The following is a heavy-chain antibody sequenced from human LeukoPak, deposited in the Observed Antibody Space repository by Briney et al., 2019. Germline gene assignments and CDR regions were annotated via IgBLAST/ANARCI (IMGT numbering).Heavy chain of an antibody. V-gene: IGHV3-23*01. J-gene: IGHJ6*02. Sequence: PGGSLRLSCAASGFTFSSYAMSWVRQAPGKGLEWVSAISGSGGSTYYADSVKGRFTISRDSAKNSLYLQMNSVTVEDTALYYCAKEVSVTMIRGVSGMDVWGQGTTVTVSS. CDR3: AKEVSVTMIRGVSGMDV. CDR2: ISGSGGST. CDR1: GFTFSSYA. D-gene: IGHD3-10*01.